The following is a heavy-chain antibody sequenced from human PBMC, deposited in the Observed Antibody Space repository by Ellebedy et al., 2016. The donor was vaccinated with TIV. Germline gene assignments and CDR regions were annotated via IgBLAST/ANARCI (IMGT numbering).Heavy chain of an antibody. Sequence: SETLSLTCTVSGGSISRSSYYWGWIRQPPETGLEWIGSIYHTGSTYYNPSLKSRVTMSVETSKNQFYLRLTSVTAADTAMYYCARWFGELLYVRWFDPWGQGTLVTVSS. CDR1: GGSISRSSYY. J-gene: IGHJ5*02. V-gene: IGHV4-39*01. CDR2: IYHTGST. D-gene: IGHD3-10*01. CDR3: ARWFGELLYVRWFDP.